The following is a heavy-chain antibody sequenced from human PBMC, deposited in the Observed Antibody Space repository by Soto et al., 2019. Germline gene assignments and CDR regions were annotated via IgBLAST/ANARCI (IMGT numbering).Heavy chain of an antibody. CDR2: IYYSGST. D-gene: IGHD3-22*01. CDR1: GGSISSSSYY. V-gene: IGHV4-39*01. Sequence: PSETLSLTCTASGGSISSSSYYWGWIRQPPGKALEWSGSIYYSGSTYYNPSLKSRVTISVDTSKNQFSLKLSSVTAADTAVYYCARQKRWHYYDSSGYYEAAYDWFDPWGQGTLVTVSS. CDR3: ARQKRWHYYDSSGYYEAAYDWFDP. J-gene: IGHJ5*02.